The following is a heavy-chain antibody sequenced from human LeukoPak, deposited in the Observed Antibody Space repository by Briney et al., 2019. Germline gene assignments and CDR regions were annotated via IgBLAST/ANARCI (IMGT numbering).Heavy chain of an antibody. J-gene: IGHJ3*01. CDR3: ARDDYYDSSAYRENPFDV. CDR1: GDTFSSYA. Sequence: SVNVSCKASGDTFSSYAISWLRQAPGQGLEWMGVIIPILGTTNYAQKFQGRVTITADESTSTLYMELRSLRSEDTAIYYCARDDYYDSSAYRENPFDVWGQGTMVTVSS. V-gene: IGHV1-69*13. D-gene: IGHD3-22*01. CDR2: IIPILGTT.